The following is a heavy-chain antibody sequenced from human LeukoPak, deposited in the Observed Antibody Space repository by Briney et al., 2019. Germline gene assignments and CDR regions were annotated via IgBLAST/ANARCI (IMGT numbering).Heavy chain of an antibody. Sequence: PGGSLRLSCVASGFTVSTNYMGWVRQAPGKGLEWVSSISSSSSYIYYADSVKGRFTISRDNAKNSLYLQMNSLRAEDTAVYYCARDRIYDILTGYSRAFDYWGQGTLVTVSS. D-gene: IGHD3-9*01. J-gene: IGHJ4*02. CDR3: ARDRIYDILTGYSRAFDY. CDR1: GFTVSTNY. V-gene: IGHV3-21*01. CDR2: ISSSSSYI.